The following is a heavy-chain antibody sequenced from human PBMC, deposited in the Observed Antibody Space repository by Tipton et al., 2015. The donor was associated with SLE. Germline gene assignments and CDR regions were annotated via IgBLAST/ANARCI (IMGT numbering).Heavy chain of an antibody. J-gene: IGHJ5*02. V-gene: IGHV4-31*03. CDR1: GGSISSSSYY. CDR3: ARSTDQNWFDP. D-gene: IGHD2-2*01. CDR2: IYYGGGT. Sequence: TLSLTCTVSGGSISSSSYYWSWIRQPPGKGLEWIGNIYYGGGTYYNPSIESRVTISLDTSKNQFSLKLNSVAAADTSVYYCARSTDQNWFDPWGQGTLVTVSS.